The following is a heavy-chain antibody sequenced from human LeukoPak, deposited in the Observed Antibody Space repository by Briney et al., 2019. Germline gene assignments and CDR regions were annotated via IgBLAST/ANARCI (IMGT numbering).Heavy chain of an antibody. J-gene: IGHJ3*02. D-gene: IGHD3-3*01. CDR1: GGSISSGGYY. CDR3: ARYNPDDFWSGYPRAFDI. CDR2: IYHSGST. V-gene: IGHV4-30-2*01. Sequence: SETLSLTCTVSGGSISSGGYYWSWIRQPPGKGLEWIEYIYHSGSTYYNPSLKSRVTISVDRSKNQFSLKLSSVTAADTAVYYCARYNPDDFWSGYPRAFDIWGQGTMVTVSS.